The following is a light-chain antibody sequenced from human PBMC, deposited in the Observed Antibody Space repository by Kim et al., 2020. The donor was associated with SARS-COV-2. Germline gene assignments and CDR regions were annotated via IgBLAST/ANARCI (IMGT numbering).Light chain of an antibody. Sequence: SSELTQDPAVSVALGQTVRITCQGDSLRSYYASWYQQKPGQAPVLVIYGKNNRPSGIPDRFSGSSSGTTAYLSITGAQAEDEADYYCKSRDSSGDLRVFGGGTKLTVL. V-gene: IGLV3-19*01. CDR1: SLRSYY. CDR2: GKN. J-gene: IGLJ3*02. CDR3: KSRDSSGDLRV.